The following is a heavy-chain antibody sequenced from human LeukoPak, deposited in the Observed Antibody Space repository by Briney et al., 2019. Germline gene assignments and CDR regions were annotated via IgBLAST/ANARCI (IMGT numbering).Heavy chain of an antibody. CDR2: ISGSGGST. V-gene: IGHV3-23*01. CDR1: GFTFGSYA. CDR3: AKGPQWLAYFDY. D-gene: IGHD6-19*01. J-gene: IGHJ4*02. Sequence: GGSLRLSCAASGFTFGSYAMSWVRQAPGKGLEWVSSISGSGGSTYYADSVKGRFAISRDNSKNTLYLQMNRLRAEDTAVYFCAKGPQWLAYFDYWGQGTLVTVSS.